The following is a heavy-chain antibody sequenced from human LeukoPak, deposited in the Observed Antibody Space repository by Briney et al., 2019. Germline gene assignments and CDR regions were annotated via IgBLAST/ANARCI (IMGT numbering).Heavy chain of an antibody. D-gene: IGHD1-26*01. J-gene: IGHJ4*02. CDR2: INHSGST. CDR3: ASEAPAPQWYSGSYARIDY. V-gene: IGHV4-34*01. CDR1: GGSFSGYY. Sequence: PSETLSLTCAVYGGSFSGYYGSWIRQPPGKGLEWIGEINHSGSTNYNPSLKSRLTISVITSNNPFSPKLSSVTAADTAVSYCASEAPAPQWYSGSYARIDYWGQGTLVTVSS.